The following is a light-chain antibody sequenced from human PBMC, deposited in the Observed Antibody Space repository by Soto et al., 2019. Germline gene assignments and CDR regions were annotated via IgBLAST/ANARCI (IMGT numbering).Light chain of an antibody. Sequence: EIVLTQSPGTLSLSPGEGATLSCRASQSVTSNYLAWYQQKPGQAPRLLIHDASSRATGIPDRFSGSGSGTDFTLTISRLEPEDFAVYYCQQYGNAPRTFGQGTKVEIK. J-gene: IGKJ1*01. CDR3: QQYGNAPRT. V-gene: IGKV3-20*01. CDR1: QSVTSNY. CDR2: DAS.